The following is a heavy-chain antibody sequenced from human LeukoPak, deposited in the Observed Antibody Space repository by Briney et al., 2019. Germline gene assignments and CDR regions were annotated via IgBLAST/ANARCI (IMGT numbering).Heavy chain of an antibody. V-gene: IGHV3-30*04. CDR1: GFTFSSYA. D-gene: IGHD3-10*01. J-gene: IGHJ4*02. CDR3: ARDTYGSGSYYNAPLDY. CDR2: ISYDGSNK. Sequence: GGSLRLSCAASGFTFSSYAMPWVRQAPGKGLEWVAVISYDGSNKYYADSVKGRFTISRDNSKNTLYLQMNSLRAEDTAVYYCARDTYGSGSYYNAPLDYWGQGPLVTVSS.